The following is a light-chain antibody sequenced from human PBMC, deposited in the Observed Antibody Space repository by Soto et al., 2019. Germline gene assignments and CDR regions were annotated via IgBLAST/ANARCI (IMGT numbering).Light chain of an antibody. CDR2: GAS. CDR1: QSVGTY. V-gene: IGKV3-15*01. CDR3: QQYNNWPLVT. Sequence: EIVMTQSPATLSVSPGERATLSCRASQSVGTYLAWYQQKPGQAPRLLIFGASTRATGIPARFSGGGSGSEFTLTISGLQSEDSAVYSCQQYNNWPLVTFSGGTKVEIK. J-gene: IGKJ4*01.